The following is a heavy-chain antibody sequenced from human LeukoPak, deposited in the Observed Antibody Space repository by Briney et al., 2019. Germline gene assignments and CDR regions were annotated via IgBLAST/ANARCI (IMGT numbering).Heavy chain of an antibody. CDR1: GGSISSSS. CDR3: ARAPLRGGPMDV. CDR2: ISYDGSNK. V-gene: IGHV3-30-3*01. Sequence: LSLTCTVSGGSISSSSYYWGWIRQAPGKGLEWVAVISYDGSNKYYADSVKGRFTISRDNSKYTLYLQMNSLRAEDTAVYYCARAPLRGGPMDVWGQGATVTVSS. D-gene: IGHD3-10*01. J-gene: IGHJ6*02.